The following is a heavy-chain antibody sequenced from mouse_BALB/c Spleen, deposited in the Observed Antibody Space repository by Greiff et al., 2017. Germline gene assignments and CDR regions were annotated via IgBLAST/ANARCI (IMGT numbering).Heavy chain of an antibody. D-gene: IGHD2-4*01. J-gene: IGHJ3*01. V-gene: IGHV1-54*01. CDR2: INPGSGGT. CDR3: ARYDYDRAWFAY. Sequence: QVQLKQSGAELVRPGTSVKVSCKASGYAFTNYLIEWVKQRPGQGLEWIGVINPGSGGTNYNEKFKGKATLTADKSSSTAYMQLSSLTSDDSAVYFCARYDYDRAWFAYWGQGTLVTVSA. CDR1: GYAFTNYL.